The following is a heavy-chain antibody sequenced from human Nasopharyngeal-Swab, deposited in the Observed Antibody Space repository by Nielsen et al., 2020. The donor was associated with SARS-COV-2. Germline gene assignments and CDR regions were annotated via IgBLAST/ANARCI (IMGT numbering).Heavy chain of an antibody. V-gene: IGHV3-21*01. CDR2: ISSSGSYI. J-gene: IGHJ4*02. D-gene: IGHD2-2*01. Sequence: GESLKISCAASGFTFSSYSMNWVRQAPGKGLEWVSSISSSGSYIYYADSVKGRFTISRDNAKNSLYLQMNSLRAEDTAVYYCARGKAGYCSSTSCYLYFDYWGQGTLVTVSS. CDR1: GFTFSSYS. CDR3: ARGKAGYCSSTSCYLYFDY.